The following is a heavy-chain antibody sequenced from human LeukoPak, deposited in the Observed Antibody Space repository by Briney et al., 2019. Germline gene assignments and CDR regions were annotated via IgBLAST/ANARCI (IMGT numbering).Heavy chain of an antibody. D-gene: IGHD3-16*01. Sequence: SETLSLTCAAYGGSFSGYYWSWIRQPPGKGLEWIGEINHSGSTNYNPSLKSRVTISVDTSKNQFSLELSSVTAADTAVYYCARLITAFQAFDSWVQGTLVTVSS. CDR1: GGSFSGYY. J-gene: IGHJ4*02. CDR3: ARLITAFQAFDS. V-gene: IGHV4-34*01. CDR2: INHSGST.